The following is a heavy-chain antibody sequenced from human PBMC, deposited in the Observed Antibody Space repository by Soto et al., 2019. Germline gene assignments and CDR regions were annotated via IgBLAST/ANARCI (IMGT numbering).Heavy chain of an antibody. D-gene: IGHD3-3*01. CDR2: IVVGSGNT. CDR3: AAGDGGFWRGYYPHQFDY. J-gene: IGHJ4*02. CDR1: GFTFTSSA. Sequence: SVKVSCKASGFTFTSSAVQWVRQARGQRLEWIGWIVVGSGNTNYAQKFQERVTITRDMSPSTAYMELSSLRSEDTAVYYCAAGDGGFWRGYYPHQFDYWGQGTLVTVPQ. V-gene: IGHV1-58*01.